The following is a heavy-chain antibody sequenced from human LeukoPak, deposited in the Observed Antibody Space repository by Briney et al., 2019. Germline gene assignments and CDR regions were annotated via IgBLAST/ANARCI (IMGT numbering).Heavy chain of an antibody. CDR3: ARRPDYYDSGVYPWAFDI. CDR1: GGSISSYY. J-gene: IGHJ3*02. D-gene: IGHD3-22*01. CDR2: IYYSGTT. V-gene: IGHV4-59*08. Sequence: NPSETLSLTCTVSGGSISSYYWSWIRQPPGKGLEWIGYIYYSGTTNYNPSLKSRVTISVDTSKNQFSLKLSSVTAADTALYYCARRPDYYDSGVYPWAFDIWGQGTMVTVSS.